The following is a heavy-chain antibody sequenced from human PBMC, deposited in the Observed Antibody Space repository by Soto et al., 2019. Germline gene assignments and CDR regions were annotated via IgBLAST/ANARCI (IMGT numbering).Heavy chain of an antibody. CDR3: ARAPPYANPYYYYGMDV. V-gene: IGHV3-21*01. Sequence: VGSLRLSCAASGFTFSSYSMNWVRQAPGKGLEWVSSISSSSSYIYYADSVKGRFTISRDNAKNSLYLQMNSLRAEDTAVYYCARAPPYANPYYYYGMDVWGQGTTVTVSS. CDR2: ISSSSSYI. CDR1: GFTFSSYS. J-gene: IGHJ6*02.